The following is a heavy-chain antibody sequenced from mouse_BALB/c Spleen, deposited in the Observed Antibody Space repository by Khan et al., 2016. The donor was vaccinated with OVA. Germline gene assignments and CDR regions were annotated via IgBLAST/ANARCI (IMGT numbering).Heavy chain of an antibody. CDR1: GYSITSDYA. CDR3: ARRGDGDYGAMDY. V-gene: IGHV3-2*02. CDR2: ISYSGST. D-gene: IGHD2-13*01. J-gene: IGHJ4*01. Sequence: EVQLQESGPGLVKPSQSLSLTCTVTGYSITSDYAWNWIRQFPGNKLEWMGYISYSGSTRYNPSLKSRIYITRDTSKNKFFLQLHSVTTEDTATYYCARRGDGDYGAMDYWVQGTSVTVSS.